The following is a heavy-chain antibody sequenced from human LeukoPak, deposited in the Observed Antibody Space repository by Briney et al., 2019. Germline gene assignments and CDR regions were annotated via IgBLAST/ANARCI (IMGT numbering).Heavy chain of an antibody. CDR3: VRDFPGDY. J-gene: IGHJ4*02. CDR2: IKQDESEK. D-gene: IGHD3-10*01. Sequence: GGSLRLSCAASGFTFSNYWMTWVRQAPGKGLEWVANIKQDESEKCYVDSVKGRFTISRDNAKNSLYLQMNSLRAEDTAVYYCVRDFPGDYWGQGTLVTVSS. CDR1: GFTFSNYW. V-gene: IGHV3-7*01.